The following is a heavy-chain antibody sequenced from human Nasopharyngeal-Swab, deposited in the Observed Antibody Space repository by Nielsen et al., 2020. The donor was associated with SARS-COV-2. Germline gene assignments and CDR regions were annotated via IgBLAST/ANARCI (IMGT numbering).Heavy chain of an antibody. CDR1: GGSISSYY. Sequence: SATLSLTCTVAGGSISSYYWSWIRQPPGTGLEWIGYIYYSGSTNYNPSLKSRVTISVDTSKNQFSLKLSSVTAADTAVYYCARTGYSSSWYNRYSYYYMDVWGKGTTVTVSS. CDR2: IYYSGST. J-gene: IGHJ6*03. D-gene: IGHD6-13*01. CDR3: ARTGYSSSWYNRYSYYYMDV. V-gene: IGHV4-59*01.